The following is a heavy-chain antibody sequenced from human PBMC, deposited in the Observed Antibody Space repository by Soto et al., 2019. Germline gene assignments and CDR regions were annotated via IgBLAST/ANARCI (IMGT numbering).Heavy chain of an antibody. Sequence: ASVKVSCKASGFTFTSSAMQWVRQARGQRLEWIGWIVVGSGNTNYAQKFQERVTITRDMSTSTAYMELSSLRSEDTAVYYCAASRTTVTDWYYYYYYGMDVWGQGTTVTVSS. D-gene: IGHD4-17*01. V-gene: IGHV1-58*02. J-gene: IGHJ6*02. CDR3: AASRTTVTDWYYYYYYGMDV. CDR2: IVVGSGNT. CDR1: GFTFTSSA.